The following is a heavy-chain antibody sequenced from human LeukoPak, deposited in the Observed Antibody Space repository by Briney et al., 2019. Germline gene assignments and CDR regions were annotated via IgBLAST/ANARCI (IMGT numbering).Heavy chain of an antibody. D-gene: IGHD5-18*01. CDR2: IYYSGNT. CDR3: ARAGIQLWSTTGYYYGMDV. Sequence: SETLSLTCTVSGGSISSYYWSWIRQPPGKGLEWIGYIYYSGNTNYNPSLKSRVTISVDTSKNQFSLKLSSVTAADTAVYYCARAGIQLWSTTGYYYGMDVWGKGTTVTVSS. J-gene: IGHJ6*04. CDR1: GGSISSYY. V-gene: IGHV4-59*12.